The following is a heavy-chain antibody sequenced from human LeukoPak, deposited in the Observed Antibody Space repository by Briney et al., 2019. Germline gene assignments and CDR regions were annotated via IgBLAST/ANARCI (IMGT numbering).Heavy chain of an antibody. CDR2: ISSSSSYI. D-gene: IGHD6-13*01. Sequence: GGSLRLSCAASGFTFRNFAMAWVRQAPGKGLEWVSSISSSSSYIYYADSVKGRFTISRDNAKNSLYLQMNSLRAEDTAVYYCARNIAAAGMFDYWGQGTLVTVSS. CDR1: GFTFRNFA. V-gene: IGHV3-21*01. J-gene: IGHJ4*02. CDR3: ARNIAAAGMFDY.